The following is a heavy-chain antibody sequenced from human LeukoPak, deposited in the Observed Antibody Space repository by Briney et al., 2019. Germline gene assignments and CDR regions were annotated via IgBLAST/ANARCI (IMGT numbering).Heavy chain of an antibody. D-gene: IGHD1-14*01. J-gene: IGHJ4*02. CDR1: GFTFCSYW. CDR2: IQEVGSDN. CDR3: AREKNLGT. V-gene: IGHV3-7*05. Sequence: PGGSLRLSCAASGFTFCSYWMSWVRQVPGKRLEWVATIQEVGSDNYSVDSVKCRFTISRDNVKNSVYLQMNSLRAEDTAVYYCAREKNLGTWGQGTLVTVST.